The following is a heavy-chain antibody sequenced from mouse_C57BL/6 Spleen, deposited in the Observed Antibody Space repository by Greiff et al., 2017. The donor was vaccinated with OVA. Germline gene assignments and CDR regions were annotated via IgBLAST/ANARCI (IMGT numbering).Heavy chain of an antibody. J-gene: IGHJ4*01. CDR1: GYSITSGYY. CDR2: ISYDGSN. CDR3: ARTHYGLAMDY. Sequence: EVQLQESGPGLVKPSQSLSLTCSVTGYSITSGYYWNWIRQFPGNKLEWMGYISYDGSNNYNPSLKNRISITRDTSKNQFFLKLNSVTTEDTATYYCARTHYGLAMDYWGQGTSVTVSS. V-gene: IGHV3-6*01. D-gene: IGHD1-1*01.